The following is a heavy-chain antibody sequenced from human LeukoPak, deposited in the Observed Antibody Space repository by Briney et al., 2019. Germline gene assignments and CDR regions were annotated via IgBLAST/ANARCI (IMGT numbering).Heavy chain of an antibody. D-gene: IGHD2-2*01. J-gene: IGHJ4*02. CDR3: ARNLGLGYCTSTSCSADF. CDR2: ISYDERNK. CDR1: GFTFRDYA. Sequence: GKSLRLSCSASGFTFRDYAMHWVRQAPGKGLEWVAVISYDERNKYYGDSVKGRFTVSRDNSKNTLYLQMNSLRSEDTAVYYCARNLGLGYCTSTSCSADFWGQGTRVSVSS. V-gene: IGHV3-30*04.